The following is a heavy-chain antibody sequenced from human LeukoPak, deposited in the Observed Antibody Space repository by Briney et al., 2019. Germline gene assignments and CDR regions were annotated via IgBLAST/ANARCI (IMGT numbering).Heavy chain of an antibody. V-gene: IGHV4-34*01. J-gene: IGHJ5*02. CDR2: ISHSGGT. D-gene: IGHD6-13*01. CDR1: DGSFSGYY. Sequence: SETLSLTCVVYDGSFSGYYWTWIRQPPGKGLEWIGEISHSGGTNYNPSLKSRVTISVDTSKNQFSLKLSSVTAADTAVYYCARGSVSGVFWFDPWGQGTLVTVSS. CDR3: ARGSVSGVFWFDP.